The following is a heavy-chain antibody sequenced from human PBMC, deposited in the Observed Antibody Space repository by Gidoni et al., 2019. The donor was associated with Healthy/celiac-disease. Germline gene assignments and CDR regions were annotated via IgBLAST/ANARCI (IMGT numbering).Heavy chain of an antibody. V-gene: IGHV3-21*01. CDR2: ISSSSSYI. D-gene: IGHD2-15*01. CDR3: ARFGVVVAATSPYYYYGMDV. CDR1: GFTFSSYS. J-gene: IGHJ6*02. Sequence: EVQLVESGGGLVKPGGSLRLSCAASGFTFSSYSMNWVRQAPGKGLEWVSAISSSSSYIYYADSVKGRFTISRDNAKNSLYLQMNSLRAEDTAVYYCARFGVVVAATSPYYYYGMDVWGQGTTVTVSS.